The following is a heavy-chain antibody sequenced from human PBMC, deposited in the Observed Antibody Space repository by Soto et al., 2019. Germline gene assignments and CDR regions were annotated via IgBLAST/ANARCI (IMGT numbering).Heavy chain of an antibody. CDR1: GGTFSSYA. V-gene: IGHV1-69*13. D-gene: IGHD5-18*01. CDR3: ARDFPDTAMATETNWFDP. Sequence: GASVKVSCKASGGTFSSYAISWVRQAPGQGLEWMGGIIPIFGTANYAQKFQGRVTITADESTSTAYMELSSLRSEDTAVYYCARDFPDTAMATETNWFDPWGQGTLVTVSS. CDR2: IIPIFGTA. J-gene: IGHJ5*02.